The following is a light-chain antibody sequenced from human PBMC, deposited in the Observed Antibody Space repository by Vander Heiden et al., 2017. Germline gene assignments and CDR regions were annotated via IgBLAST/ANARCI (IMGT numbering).Light chain of an antibody. J-gene: IGLJ1*01. Sequence: QSALTQPVSVPGSFGQSLTIACPGTGGKGGVYKVVSWYQQHPGKAPKLIVYEGITRPSGLSNRFSGSPSGNTASLTISGLQPEDEADYYCCSYVSSRVYVFGTGTKVTVL. CDR2: EGI. CDR3: CSYVSSRVYV. CDR1: GGKGGVYKV. V-gene: IGLV2-23*01.